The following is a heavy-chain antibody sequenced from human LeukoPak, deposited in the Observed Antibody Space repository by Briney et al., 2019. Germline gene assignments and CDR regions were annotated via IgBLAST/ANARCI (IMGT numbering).Heavy chain of an antibody. J-gene: IGHJ3*02. V-gene: IGHV3-21*01. Sequence: PGGSLRLSCAASGFTFSSYSMNWVRQAPGKGLEWVSSISSSSSYIYYADSVKGRFTISRDNAKNSLYLQMNSLRAEDTAVYYCARDHVSGSYFAFDIWGQGTMVTVSS. CDR3: ARDHVSGSYFAFDI. CDR1: GFTFSSYS. D-gene: IGHD1-26*01. CDR2: ISSSSSYI.